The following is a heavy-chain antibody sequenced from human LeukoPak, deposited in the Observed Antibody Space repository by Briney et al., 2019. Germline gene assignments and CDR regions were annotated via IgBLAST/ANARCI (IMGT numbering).Heavy chain of an antibody. CDR1: GYTFTSYA. CDR3: ARDREGDFWSGYQPYYFDY. D-gene: IGHD3-3*01. V-gene: IGHV1-3*01. J-gene: IGHJ4*02. Sequence: RASVKVSCKASGYTFTSYAIHWVRQAPGQRLEWMGWISAGNGNTKYSQNFQGRVTFISNTSATTAFMELSSLRSEDTAVYYCARDREGDFWSGYQPYYFDYWGQGTLVTVSS. CDR2: ISAGNGNT.